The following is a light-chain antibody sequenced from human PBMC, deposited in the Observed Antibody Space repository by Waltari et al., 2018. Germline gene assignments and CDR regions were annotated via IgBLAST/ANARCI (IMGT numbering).Light chain of an antibody. CDR2: DAS. CDR3: QQYQNLPS. Sequence: DIQMTQSPSPLSASVGDRVTITCQASQDIENFGNWYQQEPGKASKLLIYDASNLATGVPSRFSGSGSGTDFTFTIASLQPEDIATYFCQQYQNLPSFGPGTKVDLK. J-gene: IGKJ3*01. CDR1: QDIENF. V-gene: IGKV1-33*01.